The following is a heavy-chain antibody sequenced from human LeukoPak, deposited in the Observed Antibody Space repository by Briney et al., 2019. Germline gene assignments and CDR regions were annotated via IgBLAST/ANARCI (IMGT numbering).Heavy chain of an antibody. CDR1: GFTFSNAW. Sequence: GGSLRLSCAASGFTFSNAWMSWVRQAPGKGLEWVGRIKSKTDGGTTGYAAPVKGRFTISRDDSKNTLYLQMNSLKTEDAAVYYCTTEVAIAAAGTLFDYWGQGTLVTVSS. D-gene: IGHD6-13*01. CDR3: TTEVAIAAAGTLFDY. CDR2: IKSKTDGGTT. V-gene: IGHV3-15*01. J-gene: IGHJ4*02.